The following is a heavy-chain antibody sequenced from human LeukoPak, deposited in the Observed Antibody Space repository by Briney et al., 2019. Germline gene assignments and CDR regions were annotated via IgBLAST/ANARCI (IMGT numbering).Heavy chain of an antibody. V-gene: IGHV3-21*01. J-gene: IGHJ4*02. CDR3: ARGKYSSGWFDY. CDR1: GFTFSSYS. Sequence: GGSLRLSCAASGFTFSSYSMSWVRQAPGKGLEWVSSITTSSTYISYADSVKGRFTISRDNAKNSLYLQMNSLGAEDTAVYYCARGKYSSGWFDYWGQGTLVTVSS. CDR2: ITTSSTYI. D-gene: IGHD6-19*01.